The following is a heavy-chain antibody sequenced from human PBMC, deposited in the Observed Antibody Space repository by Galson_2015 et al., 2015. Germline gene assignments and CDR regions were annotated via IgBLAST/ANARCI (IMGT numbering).Heavy chain of an antibody. D-gene: IGHD2-15*01. CDR3: ARLGGTEWGYCSGGSCYPPEEY. V-gene: IGHV6-1*01. CDR1: GDSVSSNSAA. Sequence: CAISGDSVSSNSAAWNWIRQSPSRGLEWLGRTYYRSKWYNDYAVSVKSRITINPDTSKNQFSLKLSSVTAADTAVYYCARLGGTEWGYCSGGSCYPPEEYWGQGTLVTASS. J-gene: IGHJ4*02. CDR2: TYYRSKWYN.